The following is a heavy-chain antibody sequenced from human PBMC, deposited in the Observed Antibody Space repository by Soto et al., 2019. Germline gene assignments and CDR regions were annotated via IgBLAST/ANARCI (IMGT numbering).Heavy chain of an antibody. CDR1: GASISNAEW. CDR3: AKSHPLNP. CDR2: VHHSGDT. Sequence: PSETLSLTCTVSGASISNAEWWHWVRQPPGKGLEWIGEVHHSGDTNYNPSLKSRVTMSVDKSKNQFSLMLTSVTAADTAVYYCAKSHPLNPWGQGTLVTVSS. V-gene: IGHV4-4*02. J-gene: IGHJ5*02.